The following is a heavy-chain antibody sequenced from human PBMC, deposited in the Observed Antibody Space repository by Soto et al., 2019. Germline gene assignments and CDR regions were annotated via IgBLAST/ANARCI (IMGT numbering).Heavy chain of an antibody. D-gene: IGHD6-19*01. J-gene: IGHJ6*02. CDR1: GFTFSSYA. CDR3: ARVSPGSSGWYVPSYSYYYYGMDV. Sequence: QVQLVESGGGVVQPGRSLRLPCAASGFTFSSYAMHWVRQAPGKGLEWVAVISYDGSNKYYADSVKGRFTISRDNSKNTLYLQMNSLRAEDTAVYYCARVSPGSSGWYVPSYSYYYYGMDVWGQGTTVTVSS. CDR2: ISYDGSNK. V-gene: IGHV3-30-3*01.